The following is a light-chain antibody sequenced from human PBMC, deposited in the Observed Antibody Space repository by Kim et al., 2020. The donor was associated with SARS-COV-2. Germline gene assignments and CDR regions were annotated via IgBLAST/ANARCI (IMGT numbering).Light chain of an antibody. CDR1: QTISFN. Sequence: EVVMTQSPATLSVSPGERATLSCRASQTISFNLAWYQQKPGQAPSLLIYGASTRATGIPGRFSGSGSGTEFTLTITSLQSEDFAVYYCQQYNKWPLPFGQGTKLDIK. CDR2: GAS. CDR3: QQYNKWPLP. J-gene: IGKJ5*01. V-gene: IGKV3-15*01.